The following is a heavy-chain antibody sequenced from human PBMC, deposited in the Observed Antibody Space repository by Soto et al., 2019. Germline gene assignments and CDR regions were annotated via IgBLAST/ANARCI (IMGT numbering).Heavy chain of an antibody. CDR2: INPNSGGT. CDR3: ARETYYYDSTEDYFDY. D-gene: IGHD3-22*01. V-gene: IGHV1-2*02. J-gene: IGHJ4*02. CDR1: GYTFTGYY. Sequence: GASVKVSCKASGYTFTGYYMHWVRQAPGQGLEWMGWINPNSGGTNYAQKFQGRVTMTRDMSISTAYMELSRLRSDDTAVYYCARETYYYDSTEDYFDYWGQGTLVTVSS.